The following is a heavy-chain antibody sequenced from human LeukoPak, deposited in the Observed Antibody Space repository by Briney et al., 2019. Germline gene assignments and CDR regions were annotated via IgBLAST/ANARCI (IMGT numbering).Heavy chain of an antibody. D-gene: IGHD2-15*01. J-gene: IGHJ4*02. Sequence: FGIANYAQKFQGRVTITADKSTSTAYMELSSLRSEDTAVYYCARDRGNCSGGSCNYYFDYWGQGTLVTVSS. CDR2: FGIA. V-gene: IGHV1-69*17. CDR3: ARDRGNCSGGSCNYYFDY.